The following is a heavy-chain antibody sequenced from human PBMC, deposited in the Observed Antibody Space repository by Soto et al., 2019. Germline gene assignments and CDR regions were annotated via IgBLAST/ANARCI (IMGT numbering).Heavy chain of an antibody. CDR2: IWYDGSNK. V-gene: IGHV3-33*01. J-gene: IGHJ4*02. Sequence: QVQLVESGGGVVQPGRSLRLSCAASGFTFSSYGMHWVRQAPGKGLEWVAVIWYDGSNKYYADSVKGRFTISRDNSKNTLYLQMNSLRAEDTAVYYCARENTIFAVVIMAYYFDYWGQGTLVTVSS. D-gene: IGHD3-3*01. CDR1: GFTFSSYG. CDR3: ARENTIFAVVIMAYYFDY.